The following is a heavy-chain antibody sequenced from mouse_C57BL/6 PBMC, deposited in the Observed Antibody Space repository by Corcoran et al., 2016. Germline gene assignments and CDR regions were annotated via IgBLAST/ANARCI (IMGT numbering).Heavy chain of an antibody. CDR2: INPNNAGT. Sequence: EVQLQQSGPELVKPGASVKIPCKASGYTFTDYNMDWVKQSHGKSLEWIGDINPNNAGTIYNPKFKGKATLTVDKSSSTAYMELRSLTSDDTAVYYCAIRMRRKYAMVGWGQGTSVTLSS. J-gene: IGHJ4*01. V-gene: IGHV1-18*01. CDR1: GYTFTDYN. CDR3: AIRMRRKYAMVG.